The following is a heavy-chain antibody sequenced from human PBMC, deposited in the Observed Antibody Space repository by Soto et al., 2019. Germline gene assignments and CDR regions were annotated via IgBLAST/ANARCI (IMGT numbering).Heavy chain of an antibody. CDR3: ARTKDFWSGTYYYGMDV. CDR1: GGTFSSYA. J-gene: IGHJ6*02. CDR2: IIPIFGTA. D-gene: IGHD3-3*01. V-gene: IGHV1-69*13. Sequence: LVKVSCKASGGTFSSYAISWVRQAPGQGLEWMGGIIPIFGTANYAQKFQGRVTITADESTSTAYMELSSLRSEDTAVYYCARTKDFWSGTYYYGMDVWGQGTTVTVSS.